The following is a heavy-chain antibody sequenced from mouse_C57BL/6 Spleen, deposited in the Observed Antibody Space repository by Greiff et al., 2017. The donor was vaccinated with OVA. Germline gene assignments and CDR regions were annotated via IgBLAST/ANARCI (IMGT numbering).Heavy chain of an antibody. CDR2: INPNNGGT. CDR1: GYTFTDYY. J-gene: IGHJ4*01. CDR3: AKRGYYAHEAMDD. Sequence: EVQLQQSGPELVKPGASVKISCKASGYTFTDYYMNWVKQSHGKSLEWIGDINPNNGGTSYNQKFKGKATLTVDKSSSTAYMELRSLTSEDSAVYYCAKRGYYAHEAMDDWGQGTSVTVSS. D-gene: IGHD2-1*01. V-gene: IGHV1-26*01.